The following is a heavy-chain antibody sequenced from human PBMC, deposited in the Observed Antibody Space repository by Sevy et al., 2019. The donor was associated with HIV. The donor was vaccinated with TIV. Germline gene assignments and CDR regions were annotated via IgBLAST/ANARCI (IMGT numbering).Heavy chain of an antibody. CDR3: ARDPSFWIWFGELYGMDV. CDR2: ISSSSSTI. CDR1: GFTFSSYS. V-gene: IGHV3-48*02. Sequence: GGSLRLSCAASGFTFSSYSMNWVRQAPGKGLEWVSYISSSSSTIYYADSVKGRLTISKDNAKNSLYLQMNSLRDEDTAVYYWARDPSFWIWFGELYGMDVWGQGTTVTVSS. D-gene: IGHD3-10*01. J-gene: IGHJ6*02.